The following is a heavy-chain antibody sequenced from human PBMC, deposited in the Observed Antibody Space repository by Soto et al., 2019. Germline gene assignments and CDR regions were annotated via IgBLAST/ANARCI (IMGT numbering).Heavy chain of an antibody. CDR3: ATQEVGGTYVYTFDP. D-gene: IGHD1-26*01. CDR1: GGSITSSSYY. V-gene: IGHV4-39*01. J-gene: IGHJ5*02. Sequence: QLHLRESGPGLVKPSETLSLTCTVSGGSITSSSYYWGWIRQPPGKGLEWIGSIYYSGSTYYNPSLKSRVTISGATAKYQFSLKLSSVTAADTAVYYCATQEVGGTYVYTFDPWGQGTLVTVSS. CDR2: IYYSGST.